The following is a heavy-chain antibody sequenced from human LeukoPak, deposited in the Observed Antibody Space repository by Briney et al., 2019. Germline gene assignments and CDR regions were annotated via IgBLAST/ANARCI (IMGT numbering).Heavy chain of an antibody. J-gene: IGHJ4*02. V-gene: IGHV4-59*01. CDR3: ARVAGYCAGTACYAFYFNF. CDR1: GVSINNYY. Sequence: SETLSLTCTVSGVSINNYYWSWIRQPAGKGLEWIGYIYYNGNTNNNPSLKSRVTMSIDSSKSQLSLKLRSVTAADTAVYYCARVAGYCAGTACYAFYFNFWGQGTLVTVSS. CDR2: IYYNGNT. D-gene: IGHD2-2*01.